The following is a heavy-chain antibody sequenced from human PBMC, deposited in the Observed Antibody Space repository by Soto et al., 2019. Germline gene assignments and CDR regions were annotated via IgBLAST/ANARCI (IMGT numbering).Heavy chain of an antibody. D-gene: IGHD1-7*01. CDR1: GGSISSYY. V-gene: IGHV4-59*01. J-gene: IGHJ4*02. Sequence: LSLTCTVSGGSISSYYWSWIRQPPGKGLEWIGYIYYSGSTNYNPSLKSRVTISLDTSKNQFSLKLSSVTAADTAVYYCARVLRTTGPLYYFDYWGQGTLVTVSS. CDR3: ARVLRTTGPLYYFDY. CDR2: IYYSGST.